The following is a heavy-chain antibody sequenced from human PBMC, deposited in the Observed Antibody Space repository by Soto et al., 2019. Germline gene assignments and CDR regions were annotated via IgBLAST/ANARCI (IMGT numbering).Heavy chain of an antibody. Sequence: ASVKVSCKSFGYSFTSFDVHWVRQASGQGLEWMGWMNPNSGNTDYAQRFQGRVTMTRNTSINTAYMELNSLTSDDTAVYYCGRRDGFGNWLDPWGQGTLVTVSS. CDR2: MNPNSGNT. V-gene: IGHV1-8*02. CDR3: GRRDGFGNWLDP. J-gene: IGHJ5*02. CDR1: GYSFTSFD. D-gene: IGHD3-16*01.